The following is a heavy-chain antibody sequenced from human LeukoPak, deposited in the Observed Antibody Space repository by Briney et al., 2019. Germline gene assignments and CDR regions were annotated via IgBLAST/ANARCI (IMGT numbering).Heavy chain of an antibody. CDR2: ISSNGAST. CDR3: AGDPGYYYYMDA. Sequence: PGGSLRLSCAASGFTFSNYAMHWVRQAPGKGLEYVSAISSNGASTYYVNSVKGRFTISRDNSKNTLYLQMNSLRAEDTAVYYCAGDPGYYYYMDAWGKGTTVTVSS. CDR1: GFTFSNYA. J-gene: IGHJ6*03. V-gene: IGHV3-64*01.